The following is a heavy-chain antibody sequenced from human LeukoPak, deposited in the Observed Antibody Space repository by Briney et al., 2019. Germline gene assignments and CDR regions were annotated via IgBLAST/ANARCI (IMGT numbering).Heavy chain of an antibody. CDR1: GFTVSSNY. CDR2: IYSGGST. D-gene: IGHD6-19*01. CDR3: ARGGAVAGIRYGMDV. Sequence: QPGGSLRLSCAASGFTVSSNYMSWVRQAPGKGLEWVSVIYSGGSTYYADSVKGRFTISRDNSKNTPYLQMNSLRAEDTAVYYCARGGAVAGIRYGMDVWGQGTTVTVSS. J-gene: IGHJ6*02. V-gene: IGHV3-66*01.